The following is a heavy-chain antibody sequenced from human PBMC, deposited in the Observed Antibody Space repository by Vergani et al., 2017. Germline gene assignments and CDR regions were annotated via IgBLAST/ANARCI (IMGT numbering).Heavy chain of an antibody. CDR2: IGKDGINT. Sequence: QVQLVESAGGVFQPGGSLSLPCAASGFTFGNFGRHGIRQAPGKGLEWRAYIGKDGINTRYRDAVKGRFTVSRDNSKDILYLQMDSLRSEDTALYYCAKYLRDSTDGLPDSWGPGTLVIVSS. CDR3: AKYLRDSTDGLPDS. V-gene: IGHV3-30*02. CDR1: GFTFGNFG. J-gene: IGHJ4*02. D-gene: IGHD2-21*02.